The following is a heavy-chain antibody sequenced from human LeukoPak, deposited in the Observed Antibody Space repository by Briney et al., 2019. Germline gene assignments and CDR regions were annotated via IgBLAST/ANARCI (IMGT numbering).Heavy chain of an antibody. D-gene: IGHD1-1*01. CDR3: ARGSGTNWNDYYYGMDV. CDR2: IIPIFGTA. Sequence: SVKVSCKASGGTFSSYAISWVRQAPGQGLEWMGGIIPIFGTANYAQKFQGRVTITTDESTSTAYMELSSLRSEDTAVYYCARGSGTNWNDYYYGMDVWGQGTTVTVSS. V-gene: IGHV1-69*05. CDR1: GGTFSSYA. J-gene: IGHJ6*02.